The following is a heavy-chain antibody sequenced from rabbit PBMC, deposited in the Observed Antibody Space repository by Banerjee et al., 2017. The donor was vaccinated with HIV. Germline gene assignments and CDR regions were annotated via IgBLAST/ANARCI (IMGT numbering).Heavy chain of an antibody. CDR3: ARDLAGAIGWNFGL. D-gene: IGHD4-1*01. CDR1: GFTLSSYW. Sequence: QEQLVESGGGLVQPEGSLTLTCKASGFTLSSYWMCWVRQAPGKGLEWIGCIYAGSRDYTYYASWAKGRFTISKTPSTTVTLQMTSLTAADTATYFCARDLAGAIGWNFGLWGQGTLVTVS. V-gene: IGHV1S45*01. J-gene: IGHJ4*01. CDR2: IYAGSRDYT.